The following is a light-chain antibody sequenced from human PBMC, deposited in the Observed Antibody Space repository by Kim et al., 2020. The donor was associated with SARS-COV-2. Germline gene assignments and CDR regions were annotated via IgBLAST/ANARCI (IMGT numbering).Light chain of an antibody. CDR2: DVN. V-gene: IGLV2-14*04. J-gene: IGLJ2*01. CDR1: SSDVGGYNY. CDR3: SSYTTRSTVV. Sequence: GQSITVSCTGTSSDVGGYNYVSWYQQHPGKAPKLLIYDVNRRPSGVSNRFSGSKSGNTASLTISGLQAEDEADYYCSSYTTRSTVVFGGGTQLTVL.